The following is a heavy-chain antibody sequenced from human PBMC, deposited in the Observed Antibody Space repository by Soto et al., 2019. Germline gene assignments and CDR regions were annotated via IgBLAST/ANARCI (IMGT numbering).Heavy chain of an antibody. CDR1: GDTFTSYY. CDR2: INPSGGST. V-gene: IGHV1-46*01. Sequence: ASVKVSCKASGDTFTSYYMHWLRQSPGQGLEWMGIINPSGGSTSYAQKFQGRVTMTRDTSTSTVYMELSSLRSEDTAVYYCARTLAVAGTRDYWGQGTLVTVSS. J-gene: IGHJ4*02. D-gene: IGHD6-19*01. CDR3: ARTLAVAGTRDY.